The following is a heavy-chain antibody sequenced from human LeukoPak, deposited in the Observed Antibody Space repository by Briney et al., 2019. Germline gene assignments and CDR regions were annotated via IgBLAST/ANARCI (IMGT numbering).Heavy chain of an antibody. CDR2: INEDGSTT. J-gene: IGHJ4*02. V-gene: IGHV3-74*01. CDR3: VRDLGGRSGH. CDR1: GVTFSSNW. D-gene: IGHD1-26*01. Sequence: GGSLRLSCAASGVTFSSNWMHWVRQAPGKGLVWVSRINEDGSTTNYADSVKGRSTIFRDNAKNTLYLQMNSLRAEDTAVYYCVRDLGGRSGHWGQGTLVTVSS.